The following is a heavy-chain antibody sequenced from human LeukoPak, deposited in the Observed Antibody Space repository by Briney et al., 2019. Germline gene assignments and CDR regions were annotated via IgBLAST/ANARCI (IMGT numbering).Heavy chain of an antibody. CDR3: ARGVPTSTDV. D-gene: IGHD3-10*02. J-gene: IGHJ6*04. V-gene: IGHV4-34*01. CDR2: INHSGST. Sequence: SETLPLTCAVYGGSFSGYYWSWIRQPPGKGLEWIGEINHSGSTNYNPSLKSRVTISVDTSKNQFSLKLSSVTAADTAVYYCARGVPTSTDVWGKGTTVTVSS. CDR1: GGSFSGYY.